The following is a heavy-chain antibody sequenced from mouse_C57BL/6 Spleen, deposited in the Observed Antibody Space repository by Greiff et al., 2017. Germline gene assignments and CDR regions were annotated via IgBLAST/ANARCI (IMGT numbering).Heavy chain of an antibody. CDR1: GFSLTSYC. V-gene: IGHV2-5*01. CDR3: AKKGLGYAMDY. J-gene: IGHJ4*01. Sequence: VMLVESGPGLVQPSQSLSITCTVSGFSLTSYCVHWVRQSPGKGLEWLGVIWRGGSTDYNAAFMSRLSITKDNSKSQVFFKMNSLQADDTAIYYCAKKGLGYAMDYWGQGTSVTVSS. D-gene: IGHD4-1*01. CDR2: IWRGGST.